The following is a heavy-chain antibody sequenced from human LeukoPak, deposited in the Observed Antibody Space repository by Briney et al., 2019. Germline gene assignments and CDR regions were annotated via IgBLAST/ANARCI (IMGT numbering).Heavy chain of an antibody. CDR1: GFTFSSYS. D-gene: IGHD5-18*01. CDR3: ARVVDTPMVLYGAFDI. Sequence: TGGSLRLSCAASGFTFSSYSMNWVRQAPGKGLEWVSFISSSSSYIHYADSVKGRFTISRDNAKNSLYLQVNSLRAEDTAVYYCARVVDTPMVLYGAFDIWGQGTVVTVSS. J-gene: IGHJ3*02. V-gene: IGHV3-21*01. CDR2: ISSSSSYI.